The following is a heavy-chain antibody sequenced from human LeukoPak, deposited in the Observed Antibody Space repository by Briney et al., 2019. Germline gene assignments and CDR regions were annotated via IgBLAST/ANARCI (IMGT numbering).Heavy chain of an antibody. D-gene: IGHD6-13*01. J-gene: IGHJ4*02. CDR1: GYTFTGYY. V-gene: IGHV1-2*02. CDR3: ATARIAAAGTDF. Sequence: ASVKVSCKTSGYTFTGYYMHWVRQAPGQGLEWMGWINPNSGVTNYAQNFQGRVAMTRDTSISTAYMELNRLTSDDTAVYYCATARIAAAGTDFWGQGTLVTVSS. CDR2: INPNSGVT.